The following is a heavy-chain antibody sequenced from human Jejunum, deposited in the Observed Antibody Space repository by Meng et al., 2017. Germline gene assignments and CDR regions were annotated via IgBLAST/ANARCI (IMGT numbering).Heavy chain of an antibody. J-gene: IGHJ4*01. D-gene: IGHD3-10*01. Sequence: GSLRLSCAASGFTLSDYEMSWVRLAQGKGLEWVAYMSSRSSGSTIYYVDSVKGRFTISRDTANKSLYLQMGSLRADDTAIYYCARGNPLGSYWGQGTRVTVSS. CDR3: ARGNPLGSY. CDR2: MSSRSSGSTI. V-gene: IGHV3-48*03. CDR1: GFTLSDYE.